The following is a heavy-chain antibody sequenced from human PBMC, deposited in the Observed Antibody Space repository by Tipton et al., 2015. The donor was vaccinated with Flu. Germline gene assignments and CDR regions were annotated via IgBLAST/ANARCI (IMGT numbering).Heavy chain of an antibody. D-gene: IGHD2-15*01. Sequence: TLSLTCTVSGGSINSYYWSWIRQPAGKGLEWIGRIYTSGSTNYNPSLKSRVTMSVDTAKNQFSLNLGSVTAADTAVYYCARDHLGGGSYYYGMDVWGQGTTVTVSS. V-gene: IGHV4-4*07. CDR1: GGSINSYY. CDR3: ARDHLGGGSYYYGMDV. J-gene: IGHJ6*02. CDR2: IYTSGST.